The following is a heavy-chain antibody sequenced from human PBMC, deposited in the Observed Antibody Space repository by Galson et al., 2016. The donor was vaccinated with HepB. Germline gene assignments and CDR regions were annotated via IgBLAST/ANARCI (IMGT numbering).Heavy chain of an antibody. CDR1: GFIVSDNY. V-gene: IGHV3-53*01. CDR3: AKSTGRAVTTLDYYYGVDV. J-gene: IGHJ6*02. D-gene: IGHD4-17*01. Sequence: SLRLSCAGSGFIVSDNYMSWVRQAPGKGLEWVSVIYSGGKTYFAGSVKGRFSISRDNAKNTLFLHMNSLRAEDTAVYYCAKSTGRAVTTLDYYYGVDVWGQGTTVTVSS. CDR2: IYSGGKT.